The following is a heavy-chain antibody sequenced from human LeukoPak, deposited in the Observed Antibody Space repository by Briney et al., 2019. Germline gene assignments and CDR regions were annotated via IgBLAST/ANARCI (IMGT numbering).Heavy chain of an antibody. Sequence: PGGSLRLSCAASGFSFSSYEMNCVRQAPGKGLEWVSYISSIGSTIYYADPVRGRFAISRDNAKNSLYLQMNSLRVEDTAVYYCAGNNDYSLHAFDIWGQGTMVTVSS. CDR3: AGNNDYSLHAFDI. D-gene: IGHD1-1*01. CDR2: ISSIGSTI. CDR1: GFSFSSYE. J-gene: IGHJ3*02. V-gene: IGHV3-48*03.